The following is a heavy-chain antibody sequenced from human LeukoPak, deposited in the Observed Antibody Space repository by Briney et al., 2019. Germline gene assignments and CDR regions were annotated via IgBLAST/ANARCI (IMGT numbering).Heavy chain of an antibody. CDR3: GTHAGRTGSDD. J-gene: IGHJ4*02. Sequence: PGGSLRLSCATSGFIFSGYYMSWIRQAPGKGLEWGSYISGSGHDILYADSVKGRFTISRDNAKGSLYLQMNSLTAADTAVYYCGTHAGRTGSDDWGQGTLVTVSS. D-gene: IGHD3/OR15-3a*01. CDR1: GFIFSGYY. V-gene: IGHV3-11*01. CDR2: ISGSGHDI.